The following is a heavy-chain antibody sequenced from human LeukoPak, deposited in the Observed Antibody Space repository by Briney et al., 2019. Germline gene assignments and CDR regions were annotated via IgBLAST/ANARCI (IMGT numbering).Heavy chain of an antibody. J-gene: IGHJ3*02. V-gene: IGHV3-20*04. CDR3: ARGVGATTANDAFDI. CDR1: GFTFDDYG. Sequence: GGSLRLSCAASGFTFDDYGMSWVRQAPGKGLEWVSGNNWNGGSTGYADSVKGRFTISRDNAKNSLYLQMISLRAEDTALYYCARGVGATTANDAFDIWGQGTMVTVSS. CDR2: NNWNGGST. D-gene: IGHD1-26*01.